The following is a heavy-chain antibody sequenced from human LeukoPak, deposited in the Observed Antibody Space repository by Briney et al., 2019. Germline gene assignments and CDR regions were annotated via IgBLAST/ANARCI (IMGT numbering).Heavy chain of an antibody. CDR1: GGSISGHY. D-gene: IGHD2-15*01. V-gene: IGHV4-59*11. J-gene: IGHJ4*02. CDR3: ARDACSSRSCFGGEVGSFDS. Sequence: PSETLYLTCTVSGGSISGHYWIWMRQPPGKGLQWIGHVYDNGYTRYNPSLNSRVTLSVDTSLNQFSLRLKSVTAADTAVYFCARDACSSRSCFGGEVGSFDSWGQGTLVTVSS. CDR2: VYDNGYT.